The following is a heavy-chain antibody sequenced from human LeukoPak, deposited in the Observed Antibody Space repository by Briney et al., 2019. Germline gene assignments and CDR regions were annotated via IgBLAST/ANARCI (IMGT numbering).Heavy chain of an antibody. Sequence: SETLSLTCTVSGASISSYYWSWIRQPPGKGLEWIGYIYYSGRTNYNPSLKSRVTISVAPSNNRFSVKLSSVTAAATAVYYCARHEDGYCSSTSCYGNWGQGTLVTVSS. CDR2: IYYSGRT. V-gene: IGHV4-59*08. CDR3: ARHEDGYCSSTSCYGN. CDR1: GASISSYY. D-gene: IGHD2-2*03. J-gene: IGHJ4*02.